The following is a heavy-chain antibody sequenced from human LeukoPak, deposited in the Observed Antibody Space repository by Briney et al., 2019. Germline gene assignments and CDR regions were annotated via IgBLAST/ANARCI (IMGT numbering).Heavy chain of an antibody. Sequence: SETLSLTCAVYGGSFSGYYWSWIRQPPGKGLEWIGEINHSGSTNYNPSLKSRVTISVDTSKNQFSLKLSSVTAADTAVYYCARDGPMIVVVPAARFTDPWGQGTLVTVSS. CDR3: ARDGPMIVVVPAARFTDP. V-gene: IGHV4-34*01. J-gene: IGHJ5*02. CDR1: GGSFSGYY. CDR2: INHSGST. D-gene: IGHD2-2*01.